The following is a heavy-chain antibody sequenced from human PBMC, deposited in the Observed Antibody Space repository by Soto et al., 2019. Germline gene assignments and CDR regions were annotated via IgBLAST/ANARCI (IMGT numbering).Heavy chain of an antibody. J-gene: IGHJ4*02. CDR1: GFTFSSYA. CDR2: ISYDGSNK. D-gene: IGHD7-27*01. Sequence: GSLRLSCAASGFTFSSYAMHWVRQAPGKGLEWVAVISYDGSNKYYADSVKGRFTISRDNSKNTLYLQMNSLRAEDTAVYYCARVEELTGDDYWGQGTLVTVSS. V-gene: IGHV3-30*04. CDR3: ARVEELTGDDY.